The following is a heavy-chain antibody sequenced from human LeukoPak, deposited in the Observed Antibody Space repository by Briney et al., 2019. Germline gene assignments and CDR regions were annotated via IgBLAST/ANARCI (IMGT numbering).Heavy chain of an antibody. CDR1: GGSISSSSYY. CDR3: ASRSRYCSSTSCYMEEDY. V-gene: IGHV4-39*01. J-gene: IGHJ4*02. Sequence: SETLSLTCTVSGGSISSSSYYWGWIRQPPGKGLEWIGSIYYSGSTYYNPSLKSRVTISVDTSKNQFPLKLSSVTAADTAVYYCASRSRYCSSTSCYMEEDYWGQGTLVTVSS. D-gene: IGHD2-2*02. CDR2: IYYSGST.